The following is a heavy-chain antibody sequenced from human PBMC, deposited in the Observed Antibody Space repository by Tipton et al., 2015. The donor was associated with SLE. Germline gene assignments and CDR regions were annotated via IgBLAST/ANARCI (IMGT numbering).Heavy chain of an antibody. CDR3: AKDYNHDNADYN. J-gene: IGHJ4*02. CDR2: IHHSGST. V-gene: IGHV4-4*02. CDR1: GGSIRSSNW. D-gene: IGHD4-17*01. Sequence: TLSLTCAVSGGSIRSSNWWSWVRQPPGKGLEWIGEIHHSGSTNSNPSLKSRVTISVDKSKNQFSLKLSSVTVADTAVYYCAKDYNHDNADYNWSQGTLVIVSS.